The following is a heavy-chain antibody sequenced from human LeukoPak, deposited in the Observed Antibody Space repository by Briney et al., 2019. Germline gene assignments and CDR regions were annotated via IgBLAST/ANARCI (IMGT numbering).Heavy chain of an antibody. CDR2: INSDGSST. D-gene: IGHD3-16*01. CDR3: ARAADYGYYYYYGMDV. J-gene: IGHJ6*02. CDR1: GFTFSSYW. Sequence: RPGGSLRLSCAASGFTFSSYWMHWVRQAPGKGLVWVSRINSDGSSTSYADSVKGRFTISRDNAKNTLYLQMNSLRAEDTAVYYCARAADYGYYYYYGMDVWGQGTTVTVSS. V-gene: IGHV3-74*01.